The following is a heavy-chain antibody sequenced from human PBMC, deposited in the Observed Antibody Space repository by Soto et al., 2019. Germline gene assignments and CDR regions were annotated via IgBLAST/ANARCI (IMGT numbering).Heavy chain of an antibody. CDR2: IIPIFGTA. D-gene: IGHD3-10*01. V-gene: IGHV1-69*13. CDR3: ARLLLWLGESPFDI. CDR1: GGTFSSYA. Sequence: SVKVSCKASGGTFSSYAISWVRQAPGQGLEWMGGIIPIFGTANYAQKFQGRVTITADESTSTAYMELSSLRSEDTAVYYCARLLLWLGESPFDIWGQGTMVTVSS. J-gene: IGHJ3*02.